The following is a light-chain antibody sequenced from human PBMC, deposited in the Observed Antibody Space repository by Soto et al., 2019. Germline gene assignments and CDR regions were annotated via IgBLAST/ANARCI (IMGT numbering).Light chain of an antibody. CDR1: HIITSF. CDR3: KQSYSTPQK. CDR2: KIS. Sequence: DIQKSRAASECCASVGARLTITYRASHIITSFLNWYQQKPGRAPTLLIYKISTLQNGVPSRFSGTESGTDFTLIISNLKPEDPATYYCKQSYSTPQKFGQGTKVDI. J-gene: IGKJ1*01. V-gene: IGKV1-39*01.